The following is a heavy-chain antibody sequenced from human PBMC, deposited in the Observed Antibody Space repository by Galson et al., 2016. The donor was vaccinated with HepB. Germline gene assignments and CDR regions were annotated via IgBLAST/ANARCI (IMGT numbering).Heavy chain of an antibody. CDR3: AKDGVLGTTTQSKGMDV. Sequence: SLRLSCAASGFTFSSYEMNWVRQAPGKGLEWVSYISSSGSTIYYADSVKGRFTISRDNAKNSLYLQMDSLRPEDTAVYYCAKDGVLGTTTQSKGMDVWGQGTTVTVSS. D-gene: IGHD1-26*01. CDR2: ISSSGSTI. V-gene: IGHV3-48*03. CDR1: GFTFSSYE. J-gene: IGHJ6*02.